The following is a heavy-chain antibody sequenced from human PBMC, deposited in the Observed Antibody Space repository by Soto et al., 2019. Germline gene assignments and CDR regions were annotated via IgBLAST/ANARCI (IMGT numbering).Heavy chain of an antibody. J-gene: IGHJ4*02. D-gene: IGHD3-22*01. CDR3: AREVYYYDSSGYYFFDY. Sequence: SETMSLTCTASGGTISSYYWSWIRQHAGKGLEWIGRIYTSGSTNYNPSLKSRVTMSVDTSKNQFSLKLSSVTAADTAVYYCAREVYYYDSSGYYFFDYCGQGTLVTVAS. V-gene: IGHV4-4*07. CDR2: IYTSGST. CDR1: GGTISSYY.